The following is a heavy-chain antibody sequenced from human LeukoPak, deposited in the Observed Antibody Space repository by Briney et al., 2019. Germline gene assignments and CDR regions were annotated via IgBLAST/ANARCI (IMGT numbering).Heavy chain of an antibody. CDR3: AREKPDAFDI. J-gene: IGHJ3*02. CDR2: IYYSGST. CDR1: GGSISSSSYY. Sequence: SETLSLTCTVSGGSISSSSYYWSWIRQPPGKGLEWIGYIYYSGSTNYNPSLKSRVTISVDTSKNQFSLKLSSVTAADTAVYYCAREKPDAFDIWGQGTMVTVSS. V-gene: IGHV4-61*01.